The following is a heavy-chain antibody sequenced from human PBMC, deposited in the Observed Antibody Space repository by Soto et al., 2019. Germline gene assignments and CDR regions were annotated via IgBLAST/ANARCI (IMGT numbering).Heavy chain of an antibody. V-gene: IGHV4-38-2*01. CDR2: IYHSGST. J-gene: IGHJ6*02. CDR3: ARGHYYYGMDV. Sequence: KSSETLSVTCAVSGYSISSGYYWGWIRQPPGKGLEWIGSIYHSGSTYYNPSLKSRVTISVGTSKNQFSLKLSSVTAADTAVYYCARGHYYYGMDVWGQVTTVPVSS. CDR1: GYSISSGYY.